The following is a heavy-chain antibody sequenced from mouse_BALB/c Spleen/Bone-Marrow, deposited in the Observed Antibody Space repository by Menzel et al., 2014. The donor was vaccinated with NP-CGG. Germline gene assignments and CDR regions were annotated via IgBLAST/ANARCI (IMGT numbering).Heavy chain of an antibody. CDR1: GFTFSSYG. CDR3: ARDNCGSRFGY. V-gene: IGHV5-6-3*01. Sequence: EVQVVESGGGLVQPGGSLKLSCADSGFTFSSYGMSWVRQTPDKRLELVATINSNDGNTYYPDSVKGRFTISRDNAKNSLYLQMISLKSEDSAMYYCARDNCGSRFGYWGQGTTLIVSS. D-gene: IGHD1-1*01. J-gene: IGHJ2*01. CDR2: INSNDGNT.